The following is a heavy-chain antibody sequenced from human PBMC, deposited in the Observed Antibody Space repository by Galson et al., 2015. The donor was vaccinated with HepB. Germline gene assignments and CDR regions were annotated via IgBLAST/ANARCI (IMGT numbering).Heavy chain of an antibody. V-gene: IGHV3-7*03. CDR2: IREDGREK. Sequence: SLRLSCAASGFSFSSYRMTWVRRAPGKGLEWVANIREDGREKSYVDSVKGRFTISRENARNSLFLQMNSLRAEDTAVYFCARQNCSGGTCGTVGGFFDYWGRGTQVIASS. CDR1: GFSFSSYR. J-gene: IGHJ4*02. CDR3: ARQNCSGGTCGTVGGFFDY. D-gene: IGHD2-15*01.